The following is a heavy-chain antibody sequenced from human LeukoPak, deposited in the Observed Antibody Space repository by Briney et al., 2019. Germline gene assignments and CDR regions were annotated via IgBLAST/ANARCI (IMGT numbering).Heavy chain of an antibody. D-gene: IGHD2-8*01. Sequence: GGSLRLSCVASGFSFDSYWMNWVRQAPGRGLEWVANINHDATEKYYVDSVKGRFTISRDNAKKSLYLQMSSLRAEDTAVYYCAKDNTLMVTGYMDVWGKGTTVTIYS. CDR1: GFSFDSYW. V-gene: IGHV3-7*03. CDR3: AKDNTLMVTGYMDV. CDR2: INHDATEK. J-gene: IGHJ6*03.